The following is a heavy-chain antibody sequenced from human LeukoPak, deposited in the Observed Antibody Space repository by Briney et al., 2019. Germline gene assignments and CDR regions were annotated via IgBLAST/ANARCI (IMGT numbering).Heavy chain of an antibody. CDR2: IYYSGST. CDR3: ARGAGSFDY. V-gene: IGHV4-59*01. Sequence: PSETLSLTCTVSGASISNYYWSWIRQPPGKGLEWIGYIYYSGSTNYNPSLKGRVTMSVDTSKNQFSLKLSSVTAADTAVYYCARGAGSFDYWGQGTLVTVSS. J-gene: IGHJ4*02. CDR1: GASISNYY.